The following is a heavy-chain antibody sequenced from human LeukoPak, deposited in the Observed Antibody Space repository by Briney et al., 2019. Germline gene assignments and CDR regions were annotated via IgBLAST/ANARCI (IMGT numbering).Heavy chain of an antibody. Sequence: NPSETLSLTCAVYGGSFSGYYWSWIRQPPGKGLEWIGEINHSGSTNYNPSLKSRVTISVDTSKNQFSLKLSSVAAADTAVYYCARQRWSAITMVRGVKPGRGAFDIWGQGTMVTVSS. J-gene: IGHJ3*02. V-gene: IGHV4-34*01. CDR1: GGSFSGYY. D-gene: IGHD3-10*01. CDR3: ARQRWSAITMVRGVKPGRGAFDI. CDR2: INHSGST.